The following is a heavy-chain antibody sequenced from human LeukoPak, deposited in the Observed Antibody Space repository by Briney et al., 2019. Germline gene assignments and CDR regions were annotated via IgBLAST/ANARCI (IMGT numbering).Heavy chain of an antibody. CDR3: ARAPDYGGNPSV. V-gene: IGHV3-48*04. CDR1: GFTFSSYS. Sequence: PGGSLRLSCAASGFTFSSYSMNWLRQAPGKGLEWVSYISSSSSTIYYADSVKGRFTISRDNAKNSLYLQMNSLRAEDTAVYYCARAPDYGGNPSVWGQGTLVTVSS. CDR2: ISSSSSTI. J-gene: IGHJ4*02. D-gene: IGHD4-23*01.